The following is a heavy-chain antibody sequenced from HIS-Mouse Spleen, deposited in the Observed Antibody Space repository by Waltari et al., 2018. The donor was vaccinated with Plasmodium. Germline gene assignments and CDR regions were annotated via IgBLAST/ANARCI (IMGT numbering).Heavy chain of an antibody. CDR3: TTEYYYGSGSYSFDY. J-gene: IGHJ4*02. CDR2: IKSKTDGGTT. D-gene: IGHD3-10*01. Sequence: EVQLVESGGGLVKPGGYLRLSCAASGFTFSNAWMSWVRQAPGKGLEWVGRIKSKTDGGTTDYAAPVKGRFTISRDDSKNTLYLQMNSLKTEDTAVYYCTTEYYYGSGSYSFDYWGQGTLVTVSS. V-gene: IGHV3-15*01. CDR1: GFTFSNAW.